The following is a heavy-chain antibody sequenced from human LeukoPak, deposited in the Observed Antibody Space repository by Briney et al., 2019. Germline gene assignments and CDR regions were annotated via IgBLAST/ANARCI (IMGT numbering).Heavy chain of an antibody. CDR2: LYSSGSA. CDR1: GFSVSNNY. V-gene: IGHV3-66*02. J-gene: IGHJ1*01. CDR3: ARAEVGLRWGY. D-gene: IGHD4-23*01. Sequence: AGSLRLSCAASGFSVSNNYMTWVRQAPGKGLEWISVLYSSGSAYYADSVRGRFTISRDSSKNTLYLQLDSLRAEDTAVYCCARAEVGLRWGYWGQRNLVTVSS.